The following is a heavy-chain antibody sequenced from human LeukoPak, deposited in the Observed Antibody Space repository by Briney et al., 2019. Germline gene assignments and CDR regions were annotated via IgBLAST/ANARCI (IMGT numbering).Heavy chain of an antibody. CDR2: IVYDGSNK. J-gene: IGHJ4*02. Sequence: GRSLRLSCAASGFTFSSYGMHWVRQAPGKGLEWVALIVYDGSNKYDESSKHYADSVKGRFTISRDNSKNTLYLQLNSLRAEDTAVYYCAKVRSTSCYAALDYWGQGTLVIVSS. CDR1: GFTFSSYG. V-gene: IGHV3-30*18. D-gene: IGHD2-2*01. CDR3: AKVRSTSCYAALDY.